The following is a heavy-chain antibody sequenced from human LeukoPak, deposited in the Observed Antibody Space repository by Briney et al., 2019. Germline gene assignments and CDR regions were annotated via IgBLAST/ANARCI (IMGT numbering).Heavy chain of an antibody. CDR2: IKQDGSDK. CDR1: GFTFCTYW. CDR3: GRCSGGWSRDS. Sequence: TGGSLRLSCAASGFTFCTYWMLWVRQAPGKGLEWVANIKQDGSDKYYVDSVKGRFTISSDNAKNSLYLQMNSLRAADTSVYYCGRCSGGWSRDSWGQGTLVTVSS. D-gene: IGHD2-15*01. V-gene: IGHV3-7*01. J-gene: IGHJ4*02.